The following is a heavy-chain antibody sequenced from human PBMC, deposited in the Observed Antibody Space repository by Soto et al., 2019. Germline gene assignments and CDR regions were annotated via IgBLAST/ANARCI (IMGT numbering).Heavy chain of an antibody. CDR2: INHLGSI. D-gene: IGHD2-21*01. CDR1: GGSLTDYF. Sequence: SEILSPTCVVSGGSLTDYFWSWIRQPPGMALEWSGEINHLGSINYNPSLKSRVTMSVDTSKNQFSLTLNSVTAADTATYYCARGGISHWAYFYYMDVWDRGTTVTVSS. J-gene: IGHJ6*03. CDR3: ARGGISHWAYFYYMDV. V-gene: IGHV4-34*01.